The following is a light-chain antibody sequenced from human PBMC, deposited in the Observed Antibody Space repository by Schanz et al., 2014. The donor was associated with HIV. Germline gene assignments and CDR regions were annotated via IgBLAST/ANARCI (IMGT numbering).Light chain of an antibody. CDR1: SSNIGANY. CDR2: RNN. Sequence: QSVLTQPPSASGTPGQRVSISCSGSSSNIGANYVYWYHQLPGTAPKLLIYRNNQRPSGVPDRFSGSKSGTSASLAISGLQSEDEADYYCAAWDDSLNSAAFGGGTQLTVL. V-gene: IGLV1-47*01. J-gene: IGLJ7*01. CDR3: AAWDDSLNSAA.